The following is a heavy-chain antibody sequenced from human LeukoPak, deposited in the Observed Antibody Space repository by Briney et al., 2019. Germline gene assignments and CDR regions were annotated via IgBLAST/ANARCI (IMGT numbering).Heavy chain of an antibody. Sequence: SETLSLTCSVSGGYVKSYYWSWIRQPPGQGLEWIGNIYYSGSTNYNPSLKRRVTISVDTSKNQFSLRLSSVTAADTAVYYCARDRSAYYDSSGYFVWGQGTLVTVSS. J-gene: IGHJ4*02. D-gene: IGHD3-22*01. V-gene: IGHV4-59*02. CDR2: IYYSGST. CDR3: ARDRSAYYDSSGYFV. CDR1: GGYVKSYY.